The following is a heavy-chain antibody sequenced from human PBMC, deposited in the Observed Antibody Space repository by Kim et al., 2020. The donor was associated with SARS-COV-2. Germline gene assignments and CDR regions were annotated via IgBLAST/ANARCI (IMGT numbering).Heavy chain of an antibody. CDR2: IYYSGST. CDR1: GGSISSYY. V-gene: IGHV4-59*01. D-gene: IGHD3-22*01. CDR3: ARGVTMIVVVGFDP. Sequence: SETLSLTCTVSGGSISSYYWSWIRQPPGKGLEWIGYIYYSGSTNYNPSLKSRVTISVDTSKNQFSLKLSSVTAADTAVYYCARGVTMIVVVGFDPWGQGTLVTVSS. J-gene: IGHJ5*02.